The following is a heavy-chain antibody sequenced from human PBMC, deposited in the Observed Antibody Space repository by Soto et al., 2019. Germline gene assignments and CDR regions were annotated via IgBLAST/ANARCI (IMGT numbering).Heavy chain of an antibody. J-gene: IGHJ5*02. D-gene: IGHD5-18*01. CDR2: INHSGST. CDR3: ARSYGLNWFDP. V-gene: IGHV4-34*01. Sequence: SETLSLTCAVYGGSFSGYYWSWIRQPPGKGLEWIGEINHSGSTNYNPSLKSRVTISVDTSKNQFSLKLSSVTAADTAVYYCARSYGLNWFDPWGQGTLVT. CDR1: GGSFSGYY.